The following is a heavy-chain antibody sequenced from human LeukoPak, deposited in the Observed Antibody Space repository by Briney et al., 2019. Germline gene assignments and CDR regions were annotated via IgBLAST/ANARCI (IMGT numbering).Heavy chain of an antibody. CDR2: IYPGDSDT. CDR1: GYSFTSYW. Sequence: GESLKISCKGSGYSFTSYWIGWVRQMPGKGLEWMGIIYPGDSDTRYGPSFQGQVTISADKSISTAYLQWSSLKASDTAMYYCARTGYSSGWYGDWFDPWGQGTLVTVSS. CDR3: ARTGYSSGWYGDWFDP. D-gene: IGHD6-19*01. J-gene: IGHJ5*02. V-gene: IGHV5-51*01.